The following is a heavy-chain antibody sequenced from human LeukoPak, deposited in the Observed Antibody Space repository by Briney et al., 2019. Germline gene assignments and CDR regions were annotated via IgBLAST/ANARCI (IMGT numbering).Heavy chain of an antibody. CDR2: ISAYNGNT. CDR1: GYTFTSYY. V-gene: IGHV1-18*04. J-gene: IGHJ4*02. D-gene: IGHD3-10*01. CDR3: AVTHSGSYYSYFDY. Sequence: ASVKVSCKASGYTFTSYYMHWVRQAPGQGLEWMGWISAYNGNTNYAQKLQGRVTMTTDTSTSTAYMELRSLRSDDTAVYYCAVTHSGSYYSYFDYWGQGTLVTVSS.